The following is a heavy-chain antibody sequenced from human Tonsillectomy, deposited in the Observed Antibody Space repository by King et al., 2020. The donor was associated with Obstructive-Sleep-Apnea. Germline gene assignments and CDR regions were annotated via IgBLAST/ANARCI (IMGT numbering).Heavy chain of an antibody. J-gene: IGHJ4*02. CDR3: ARGGDGYNYFDY. D-gene: IGHD5-24*01. CDR1: GGSIRSYY. V-gene: IGHV4-59*01. CDR2: INYSGGT. Sequence: QLQESGPGLVKPSETLSLTCTVSGGSIRSYYWSWIRQAPGKGLEWIAYINYSGGTNYNSSLKSRVTIPADMSKNKFSLKMSSVTAADTAVYYCARGGDGYNYFDYWGQGTLVTVSS.